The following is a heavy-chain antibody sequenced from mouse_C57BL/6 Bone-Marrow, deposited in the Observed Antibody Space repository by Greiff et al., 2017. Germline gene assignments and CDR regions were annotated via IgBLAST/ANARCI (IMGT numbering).Heavy chain of an antibody. CDR1: GFNIKDDY. Sequence: EVQGVESGAELVRPGASVKLSCTASGFNIKDDYMHWVKQRPEQGLEWMGWIDPENGDTEYASKFQGKATITADTSSNTAYLQLSSLTSEDTAVYYCTMSKYDYFDYWGQGTTLTVSS. V-gene: IGHV14-4*01. CDR2: IDPENGDT. D-gene: IGHD2-5*01. CDR3: TMSKYDYFDY. J-gene: IGHJ2*01.